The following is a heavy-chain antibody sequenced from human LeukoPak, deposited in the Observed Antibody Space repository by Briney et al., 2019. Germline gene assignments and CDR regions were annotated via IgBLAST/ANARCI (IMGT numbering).Heavy chain of an antibody. J-gene: IGHJ4*02. D-gene: IGHD6-19*01. Sequence: PSESLSLTCAVSGGSISSSNWWSWVRQPPGKGLEWIGEIYHSGSTNYNPSLKSRVTISVDKSKNQFSLKLSSVTAADTAVYYCARGAVAGTAEMSYFDYWGQGTLVTVSS. V-gene: IGHV4-4*02. CDR3: ARGAVAGTAEMSYFDY. CDR1: GGSISSSNW. CDR2: IYHSGST.